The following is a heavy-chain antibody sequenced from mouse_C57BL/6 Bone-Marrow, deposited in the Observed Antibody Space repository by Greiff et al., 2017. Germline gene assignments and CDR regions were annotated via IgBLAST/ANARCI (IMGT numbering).Heavy chain of an antibody. J-gene: IGHJ2*01. CDR3: SRDRSSFTCPYVDY. CDR2: IDPTNGST. V-gene: IGHV14-3*01. Sequence: EVQLQQSVAELVRPGASVKLSCTASGFNITNTYMHWVKQRPEQGLEWIGSIDPTNGSTKYAPKFQGKATITADTASNTAYLQHSSLTSEDTSIYYCSRDRSSFTCPYVDYWGQGTTLTVSS. D-gene: IGHD2-14*01. CDR1: GFNITNTY.